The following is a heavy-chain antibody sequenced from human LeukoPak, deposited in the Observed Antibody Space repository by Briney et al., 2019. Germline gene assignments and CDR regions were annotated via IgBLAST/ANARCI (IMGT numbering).Heavy chain of an antibody. CDR3: ARVREASIVVADY. CDR2: INSDGSST. Sequence: GGSLRLSCAASGFTFSSYTMTWVRQAPGKGLVWVSRINSDGSSTRNADSVKGRFTISRDNAKNTLYLQMNSLRAEDTAVYYCARVREASIVVADYWGQGTLVTVSS. CDR1: GFTFSSYT. V-gene: IGHV3-74*01. J-gene: IGHJ4*02. D-gene: IGHD3-22*01.